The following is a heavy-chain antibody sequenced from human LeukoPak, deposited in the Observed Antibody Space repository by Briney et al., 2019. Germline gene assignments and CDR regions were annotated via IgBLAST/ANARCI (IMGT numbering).Heavy chain of an antibody. J-gene: IGHJ3*02. Sequence: PSETLSLTCTVSGGSISSGGYYWSWLRQPPGKGLEWIGYIYHSGSTYYNPSLKSRVTISVDTSKNQFSLKLSSVTAADTAVYYCARDGIVDYYDSSGYPPHDAFDIWGQGTMVTVSS. CDR3: ARDGIVDYYDSSGYPPHDAFDI. D-gene: IGHD3-22*01. CDR2: IYHSGST. CDR1: GGSISSGGYY. V-gene: IGHV4-30-2*01.